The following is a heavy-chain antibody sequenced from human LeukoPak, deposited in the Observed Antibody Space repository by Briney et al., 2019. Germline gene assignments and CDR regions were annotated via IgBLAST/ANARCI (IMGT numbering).Heavy chain of an antibody. CDR1: GFTFSSYA. D-gene: IGHD3-22*01. V-gene: IGHV3-23*01. J-gene: IGHJ4*02. CDR2: ISGSGGST. Sequence: GGSLRLSCAASGFTFSSYAMSWVRPAPGKGLEWVSAISGSGGSTYYADSVKGRFTISRDNSKNTLYLQMNSLRAEDTAVYYCAKGGPSSGYYSGNYFDYWGQGTLVTVSS. CDR3: AKGGPSSGYYSGNYFDY.